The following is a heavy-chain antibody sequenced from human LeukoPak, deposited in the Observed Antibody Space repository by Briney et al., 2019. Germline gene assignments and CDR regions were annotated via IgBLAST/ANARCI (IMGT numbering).Heavy chain of an antibody. V-gene: IGHV3-30*02. CDR1: GFTFSNYG. D-gene: IGHD3-10*01. CDR2: IRFDGANK. CDR3: AKDLTSDFGGAFDP. Sequence: GGSLRLSCAASGFTFSNYGMHWVRRAPGKGLEWVALIRFDGANKYYADSVKGRFTISRGNSKNTLYLQMNSLRAEDTAVYYCAKDLTSDFGGAFDPWGQGTLVTVSS. J-gene: IGHJ5*02.